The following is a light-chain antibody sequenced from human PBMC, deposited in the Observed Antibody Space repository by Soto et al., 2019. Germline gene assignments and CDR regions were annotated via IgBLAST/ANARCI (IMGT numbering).Light chain of an antibody. J-gene: IGKJ4*01. CDR1: QSVSSY. CDR3: QWSGGSVS. V-gene: IGKV3-11*01. Sequence: EIVLTQSPATLSLSPGERATLSCRASQSVSSYLAWYQQKPGQAPRLLIYDASNRATGIPDRFSGSGSGTDFTLTINRLEPEDFAVYYCQWSGGSVSFGGGTKVE. CDR2: DAS.